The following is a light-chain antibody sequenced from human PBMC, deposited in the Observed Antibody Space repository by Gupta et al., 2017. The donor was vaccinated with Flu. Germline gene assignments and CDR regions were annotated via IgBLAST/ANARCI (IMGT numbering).Light chain of an antibody. CDR2: NNN. CDR3: AAWEDSLKGWV. CDR1: SSNIGTNT. V-gene: IGLV1-44*01. J-gene: IGLJ3*02. Sequence: QSVLTQPPSASGTPGQRVTISCSGSSSNIGTNTVNWYQQLPGTAPKVLIYNNNQRPSGVPDRFSGSKSGASASLAISGLQSEDEADYYCAAWEDSLKGWVFGGGTRLTVL.